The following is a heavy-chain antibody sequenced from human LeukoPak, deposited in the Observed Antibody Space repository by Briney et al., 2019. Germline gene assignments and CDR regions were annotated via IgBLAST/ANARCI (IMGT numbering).Heavy chain of an antibody. CDR1: GFTFSSYL. CDR2: IKQDGSEK. V-gene: IGHV3-7*01. J-gene: IGHJ4*02. Sequence: GGSLRLSCAASGFTFSSYLMSWVRQAPGKGLEWVANIKQDGSEKYYVDSVKGRFTISRDNAKNSLYLQMNSLRAEDTAVYYSVVPTAIDYWGQGTLVTVSS. D-gene: IGHD2-2*01. CDR3: VVPTAIDY.